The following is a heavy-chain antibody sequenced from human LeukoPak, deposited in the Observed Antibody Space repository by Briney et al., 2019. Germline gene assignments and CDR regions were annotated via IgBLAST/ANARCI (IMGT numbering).Heavy chain of an antibody. V-gene: IGHV4-30-4*01. CDR1: GGSISSGDYY. CDR2: IYYSGGT. CDR3: ARDDHSSGWYYGFDY. J-gene: IGHJ4*02. D-gene: IGHD6-19*01. Sequence: SETLSLTCTVSGGSISSGDYYWSWIRQPPGKGLEWIGYIYYSGGTYYNPSLKSRATISVDTSKNQFSLKLSSVTAADTAVYYCARDDHSSGWYYGFDYWGQGTLVTVSS.